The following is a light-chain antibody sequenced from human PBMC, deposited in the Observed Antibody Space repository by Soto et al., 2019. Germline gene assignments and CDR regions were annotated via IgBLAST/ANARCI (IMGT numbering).Light chain of an antibody. Sequence: QSALTQPASVSGSPGQSITISCTGTSSDVGSYNLVSWYQHHPGKAPQLMIYEVSKRPSGVSNRFSGSKSGNTASLTISGLQAEDEADYFCCSYARSSPYVLANGTKVTVL. CDR3: CSYARSSPYV. CDR2: EVS. V-gene: IGLV2-23*02. J-gene: IGLJ1*01. CDR1: SSDVGSYNL.